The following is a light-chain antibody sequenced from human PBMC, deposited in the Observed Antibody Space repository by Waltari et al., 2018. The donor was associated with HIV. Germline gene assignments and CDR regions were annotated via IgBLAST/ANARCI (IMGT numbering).Light chain of an antibody. Sequence: QSVLTQPPSASGTPGPTVTFSCSGSSSNTGTDNVYWYQQHPGMTPKLLIYKNYQRPSGVPDRFACSKSGTSASLAISGLRAEDEADYYCVGWDGSLSGYVFGAGTKVTVL. V-gene: IGLV1-47*01. J-gene: IGLJ1*01. CDR3: VGWDGSLSGYV. CDR1: SSNTGTDN. CDR2: KNY.